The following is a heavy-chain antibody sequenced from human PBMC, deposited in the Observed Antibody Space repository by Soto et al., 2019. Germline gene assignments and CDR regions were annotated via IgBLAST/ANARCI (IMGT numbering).Heavy chain of an antibody. Sequence: VGSQTLSCTASELTFSSDSMHWVRQAPGKGLEWVAVISYNGNNKYYADSVKGRFTISRDNSKNTLYLQMNSLRPDDTAAYYCARVFPEWLSYFEYWGQGTLVTVSS. V-gene: IGHV3-30-3*01. D-gene: IGHD3-3*01. CDR3: ARVFPEWLSYFEY. CDR1: ELTFSSDS. CDR2: ISYNGNNK. J-gene: IGHJ4*02.